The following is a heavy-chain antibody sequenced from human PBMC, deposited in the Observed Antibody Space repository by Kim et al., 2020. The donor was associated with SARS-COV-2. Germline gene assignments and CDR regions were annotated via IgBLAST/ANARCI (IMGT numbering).Heavy chain of an antibody. Sequence: SETLSLTCTVSGGSISSYYWSWIRQPPGKGLEWIGYIYYSGSTNYNPSLKSRVTISVDTSKNQFSLKLSSVTAADTAVYYCARQVGTVVIPYNWFDPWGQGTLVTVSS. CDR3: ARQVGTVVIPYNWFDP. J-gene: IGHJ5*02. CDR1: GGSISSYY. CDR2: IYYSGST. V-gene: IGHV4-59*08. D-gene: IGHD2-15*01.